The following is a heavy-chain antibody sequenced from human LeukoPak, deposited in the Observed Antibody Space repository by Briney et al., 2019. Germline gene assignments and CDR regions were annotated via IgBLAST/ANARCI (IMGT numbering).Heavy chain of an antibody. CDR3: ARVVGWFPDAVDI. Sequence: GGSLRLSCAASGFTFSSYAMSWVRQAPGKGLEWVSAISGSGGSTYYADSVKGRFTISRDNSKNSLYLQMNNLRAEDTAVYYCARVVGWFPDAVDIWGQGTMVTVSS. D-gene: IGHD6-19*01. V-gene: IGHV3-23*01. CDR2: ISGSGGST. CDR1: GFTFSSYA. J-gene: IGHJ3*02.